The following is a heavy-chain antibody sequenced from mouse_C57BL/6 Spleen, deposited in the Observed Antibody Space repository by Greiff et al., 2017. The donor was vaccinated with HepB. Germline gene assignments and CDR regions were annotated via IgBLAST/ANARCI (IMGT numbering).Heavy chain of an antibody. V-gene: IGHV3-6*01. D-gene: IGHD1-1*01. CDR2: ISYDGSN. CDR3: ARAPYYGSFFDY. J-gene: IGHJ2*01. Sequence: EVKLMESGPGLVKPSQSLSLTCSVTGYSITSGYYWNWIRQFPGNKLEWMGYISYDGSNNYNPSLKNRISITRDTSKNQFFLKLNSVTTEDTATYYCARAPYYGSFFDYWGQGTTLTVSS. CDR1: GYSITSGYY.